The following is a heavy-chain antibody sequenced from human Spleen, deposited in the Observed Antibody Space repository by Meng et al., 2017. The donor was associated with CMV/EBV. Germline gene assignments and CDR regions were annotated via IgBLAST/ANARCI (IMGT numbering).Heavy chain of an antibody. CDR3: SKGPRAGSRYGYVDS. CDR2: ISGSGAGT. CDR1: GFTFSVYN. J-gene: IGHJ4*02. D-gene: IGHD5-18*01. V-gene: IGHV3-23*01. Sequence: GESLKISCAASGFTFSVYNLNWVRQAPGKGLEWVALISGSGAGTFYAESVKGRFTISRDNSKNTLYLQMNSLRAEDTAVYYCSKGPRAGSRYGYVDSWGQGTLVTVSS.